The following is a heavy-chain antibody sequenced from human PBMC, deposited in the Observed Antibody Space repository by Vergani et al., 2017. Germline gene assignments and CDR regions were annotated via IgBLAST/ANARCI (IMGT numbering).Heavy chain of an antibody. J-gene: IGHJ4*02. CDR2: IHTSGST. V-gene: IGHV4-39*07. CDR3: ARGSCLGGSCYKPLFDY. Sequence: QLQLQESGPGLVKPSETLSLTCTVSGGSISSSSYYWGWIRQPPGKGLEWIGRIHTSGSTNYNPSLKSRVTMSEDTSKNQFSLNLTSVTAADTAVYFCARGSCLGGSCYKPLFDYGGQGILVTVSS. D-gene: IGHD2-15*01. CDR1: GGSISSSSYY.